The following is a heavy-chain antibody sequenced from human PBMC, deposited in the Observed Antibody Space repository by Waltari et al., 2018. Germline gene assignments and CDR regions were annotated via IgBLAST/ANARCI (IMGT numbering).Heavy chain of an antibody. CDR1: GVSITSNRHY. V-gene: IGHV4-39*01. Sequence: QLQLQESGPRLVRPSETLSLICRAPGVSITSNRHYWAWNRQSPGQGLEWIGTVSYSGTTYISPSLKSRVSVSRDTSKNQVSLILGSVTAADMAVYYCATYIGASVGTAAFDVWGQGTMVTVSS. CDR3: ATYIGASVGTAAFDV. CDR2: VSYSGTT. D-gene: IGHD5-12*01. J-gene: IGHJ3*01.